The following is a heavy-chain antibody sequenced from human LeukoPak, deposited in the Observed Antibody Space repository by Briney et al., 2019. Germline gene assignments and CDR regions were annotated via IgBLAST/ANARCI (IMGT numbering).Heavy chain of an antibody. J-gene: IGHJ4*02. V-gene: IGHV4-38-2*01. CDR2: IFYSGSA. CDR3: ASINWSRSYFDY. Sequence: SETLSLTCAVSGYSISSGYYWGWIRQPPGKGLEWIVSIFYSGSAYYNPSLKSRVTISLDTSKNQFSLKLRSVTATDTAVYYCASINWSRSYFDYRGQGTLVTVSS. CDR1: GYSISSGYY. D-gene: IGHD1-1*01.